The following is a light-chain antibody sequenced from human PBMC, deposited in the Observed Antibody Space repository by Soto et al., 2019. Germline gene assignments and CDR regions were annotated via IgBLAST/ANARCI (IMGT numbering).Light chain of an antibody. CDR1: SSDVGPYAS. V-gene: IGLV2-14*03. Sequence: QSALTQPASVSGSPGQSITISCTGTSSDVGPYASVSWYQQHPDKAPKLIIYEVSYRPSGVSDRFSGSKSGNTASLTISGLHTEDEADYYCCSYTSSSTYVFGTGTKLTVL. CDR2: EVS. J-gene: IGLJ1*01. CDR3: CSYTSSSTYV.